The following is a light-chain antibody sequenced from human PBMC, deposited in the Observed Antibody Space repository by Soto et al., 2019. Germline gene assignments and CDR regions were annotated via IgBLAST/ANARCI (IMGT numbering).Light chain of an antibody. J-gene: IGLJ3*02. CDR3: ETWDSNTRV. V-gene: IGLV4-60*02. Sequence: QLVLTLSSSASASLGSSVKLTCTLSSGHSSYIFAWHQQQPGKAPRYLMKLGGSGSFNKGSGVPDRFSGSSSGADRYLTISNLQFEEEADYYCETWDSNTRVFGEGTRLTVL. CDR1: SGHSSYI. CDR2: LGGSGSF.